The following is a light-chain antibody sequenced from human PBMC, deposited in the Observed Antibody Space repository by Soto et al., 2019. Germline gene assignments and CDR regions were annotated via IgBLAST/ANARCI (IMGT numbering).Light chain of an antibody. CDR2: QAS. Sequence: DIQMTQSPSTLSASVGDRVTITCRASQSISSWLAWFQQKPGKAPKLLIYQASTLQSGVPSRFSGSGSGTEFTLTSSSLQPDDFATYYCQHYNGYSETFGQGTKVEIK. V-gene: IGKV1-5*03. CDR3: QHYNGYSET. CDR1: QSISSW. J-gene: IGKJ1*01.